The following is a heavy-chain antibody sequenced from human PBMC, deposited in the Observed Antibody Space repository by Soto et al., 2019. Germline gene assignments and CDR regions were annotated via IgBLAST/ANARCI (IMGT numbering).Heavy chain of an antibody. CDR2: IWYDGSNK. D-gene: IGHD5-18*01. Sequence: SLRLSCAASGFTFSSYGMHWVRQAPGKGLEWVAVIWYDGSNKYYADSVKGRFTISRDNSKNTLYLQMNSLRAEDTAVYYCARDIADVDTALNSWGQGTLVTVSS. CDR1: GFTFSSYG. V-gene: IGHV3-33*01. CDR3: ARDIADVDTALNS. J-gene: IGHJ4*02.